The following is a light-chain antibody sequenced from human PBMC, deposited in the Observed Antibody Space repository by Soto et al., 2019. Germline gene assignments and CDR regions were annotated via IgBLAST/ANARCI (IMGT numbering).Light chain of an antibody. CDR2: EGS. J-gene: IGLJ2*01. V-gene: IGLV2-23*01. CDR3: CSYVVNNILV. CDR1: SSDVGSYNL. Sequence: QSALTQPASVSGSPGQSITISCTGTSSDVGSYNLVSWFQQHPGKAPKLMIYEGSKRPSGVSNRFSGSKSGNTASLTISGLQAEDEADYYCCSYVVNNILVVGGGTKLTVL.